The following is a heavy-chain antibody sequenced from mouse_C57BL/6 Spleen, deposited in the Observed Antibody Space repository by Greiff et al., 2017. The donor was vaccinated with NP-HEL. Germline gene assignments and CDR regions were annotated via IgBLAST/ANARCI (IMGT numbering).Heavy chain of an antibody. J-gene: IGHJ2*01. Sequence: QVQLQQPGAELVMPGASVKLSCKASGYTFTDHTIHWMKQRPEQGLEWIGYIYPRDGSTKYNEKFKGKATLTADKSSSTAYMQLNSLTSEDSAVYFCARSRQLRLQYYFDYWGQGTTLTVSS. CDR2: IYPRDGST. CDR1: GYTFTDHT. D-gene: IGHD3-2*02. CDR3: ARSRQLRLQYYFDY. V-gene: IGHV1-78*01.